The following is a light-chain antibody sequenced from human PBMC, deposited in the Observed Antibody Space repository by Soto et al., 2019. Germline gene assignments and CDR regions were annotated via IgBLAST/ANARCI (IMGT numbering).Light chain of an antibody. CDR2: DAS. CDR3: QQYNSGT. CDR1: QRISRY. Sequence: IQMTQSPSTLSATVGDRVTITCRASQRISRYLAWYQQKPGEAPKLLIYDASSLQSGVPSRFSGSGSGTEFTLTISSLQPEDFATYYCQQYNSGTFGQGTKVDIK. V-gene: IGKV1-5*01. J-gene: IGKJ1*01.